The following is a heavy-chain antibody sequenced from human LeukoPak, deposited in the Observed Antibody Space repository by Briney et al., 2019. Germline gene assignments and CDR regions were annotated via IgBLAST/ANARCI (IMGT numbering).Heavy chain of an antibody. CDR3: ARDVGWQWPDAFDI. J-gene: IGHJ3*02. CDR1: RGTFSSYG. V-gene: IGHV1-69*13. Sequence: ASVKVSCKASRGTFSSYGIYWVRQAPGQGLEWMGGIIPIFGTTKYAQKFQGRVTIIADESTSTVYMELSSLRSEDTAMYYCARDVGWQWPDAFDIWGQGTMVTVSS. D-gene: IGHD6-19*01. CDR2: IIPIFGTT.